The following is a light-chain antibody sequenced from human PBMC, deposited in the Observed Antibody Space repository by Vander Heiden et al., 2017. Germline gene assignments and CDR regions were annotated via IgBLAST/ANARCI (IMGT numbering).Light chain of an antibody. CDR3: MQALQTPLT. CDR1: QSLLHSNGYNY. J-gene: IGKJ4*01. CDR2: LGS. V-gene: IGKV2-28*01. Sequence: DIVMTQSPFSLPVTPGEPASIPCRSSQSLLHSNGYNYLDWYLQKPGQSPQLLIYLGSNRASGVPDRFSGSGSGTDFTLKISRVEAEDVGVYYCMQALQTPLTFGGGTKVEIK.